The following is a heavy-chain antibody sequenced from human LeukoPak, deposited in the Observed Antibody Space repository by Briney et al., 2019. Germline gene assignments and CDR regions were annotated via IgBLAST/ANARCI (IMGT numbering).Heavy chain of an antibody. CDR1: GGTISSYY. J-gene: IGHJ6*03. CDR2: IYYSGST. V-gene: IGHV4-59*01. D-gene: IGHD3-10*01. CDR3: ARSTYYYGSGSYRYYYYHYMDV. Sequence: SETLSLTCTVSGGTISSYYWSWIRQPPGKGLEWIGYIYYSGSTNYNPSLKSRVTISVDTSKNQFSLKLSSVTAADTAVYYCARSTYYYGSGSYRYYYYHYMDVWGKGTTVTISS.